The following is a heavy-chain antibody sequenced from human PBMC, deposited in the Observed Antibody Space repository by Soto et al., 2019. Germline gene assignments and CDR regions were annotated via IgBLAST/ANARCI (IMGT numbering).Heavy chain of an antibody. CDR1: GFTFSTYA. J-gene: IGHJ5*02. CDR3: AKHSEYQLLSWFDP. CDR2: ISAGGANT. D-gene: IGHD2-2*01. Sequence: EVQLLESGGGLIQPGGSLRLSCAASGFTFSTYAMSWFRQAQGKGLEWVSGISAGGANTFYADSVRGRFTITRDNSKNTLDLHISSLRAEDTALYYCAKHSEYQLLSWFDPWGQGTLVTVSS. V-gene: IGHV3-23*01.